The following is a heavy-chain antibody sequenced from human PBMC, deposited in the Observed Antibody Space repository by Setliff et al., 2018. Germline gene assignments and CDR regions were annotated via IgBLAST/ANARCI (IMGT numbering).Heavy chain of an antibody. CDR3: ARAPARGSRIHNFDF. V-gene: IGHV3-21*04. D-gene: IGHD2-15*01. CDR1: GFTFSSYS. Sequence: GGSLRLSCAASGFTFSSYSMNWVRQAPGKGLEWVSSISSSGAISYADSVKGRFTVSRDNSKNTLYLQMNSLRGEDTAVYYCARAPARGSRIHNFDFWGQGTLVTVSS. CDR2: ISSSGAI. J-gene: IGHJ4*02.